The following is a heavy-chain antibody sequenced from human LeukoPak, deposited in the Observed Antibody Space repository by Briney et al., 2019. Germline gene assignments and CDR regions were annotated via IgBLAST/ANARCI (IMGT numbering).Heavy chain of an antibody. Sequence: ASVKVSCKASGYTFTSYGISWVRQAPGQGLEWMGWISAYNGNTNYAQKLQGRVTMTTDTSTSTAYMELRSLRPEDTAVYYCAKDRDGGGSYCFDYWGQGALVTVSS. CDR1: GYTFTSYG. J-gene: IGHJ4*02. CDR2: ISAYNGNT. CDR3: AKDRDGGGSYCFDY. V-gene: IGHV1-18*01. D-gene: IGHD1-26*01.